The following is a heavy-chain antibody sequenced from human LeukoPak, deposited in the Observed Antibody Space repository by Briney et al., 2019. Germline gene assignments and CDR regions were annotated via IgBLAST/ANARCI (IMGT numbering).Heavy chain of an antibody. J-gene: IGHJ6*03. Sequence: GGSLRLSCAASGFTFSSYSMNWVRQAPGKGLEWVSSISSSSSYIYYADSVKGRFTISRDNAKNSLYLQMNSLRAEDTAVYYCAREKREQLVLYYYYYMDVWGKGTTVTISS. CDR2: ISSSSSYI. CDR3: AREKREQLVLYYYYYMDV. D-gene: IGHD6-13*01. V-gene: IGHV3-21*04. CDR1: GFTFSSYS.